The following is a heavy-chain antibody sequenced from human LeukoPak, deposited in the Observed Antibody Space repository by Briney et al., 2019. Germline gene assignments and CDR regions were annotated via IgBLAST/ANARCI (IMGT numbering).Heavy chain of an antibody. V-gene: IGHV4-4*07. Sequence: SETLSLTCTVYGGSISSYYWSWIRQPAGKGLEWIGRIYTSGSTNYNPSLKSRVTISVDTSKNQFSLKLSSVTAADTAVYYCARGYEELHIAAAGCFDYWGQGTLVTVSS. J-gene: IGHJ4*02. D-gene: IGHD6-13*01. CDR2: IYTSGST. CDR1: GGSISSYY. CDR3: ARGYEELHIAAAGCFDY.